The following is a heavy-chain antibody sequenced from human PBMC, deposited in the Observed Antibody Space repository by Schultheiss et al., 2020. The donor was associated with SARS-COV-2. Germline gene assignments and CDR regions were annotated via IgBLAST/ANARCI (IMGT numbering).Heavy chain of an antibody. J-gene: IGHJ3*02. CDR1: GGSISSSSYY. CDR2: IYYSGST. Sequence: SETLSLTCTVSGGSISSSSYYWGWIRQPPGKGLEWIGSIYYSGSTYYNPSLKSRVTISVDTSKNQFSLKLSSVTAADTAVYYCARDWGYGGYSSYAFDIWGQGTMVTVSS. CDR3: ARDWGYGGYSSYAFDI. V-gene: IGHV4-39*07. D-gene: IGHD5-12*01.